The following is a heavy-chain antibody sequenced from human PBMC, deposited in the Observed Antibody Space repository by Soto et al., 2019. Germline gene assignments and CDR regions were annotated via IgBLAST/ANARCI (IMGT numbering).Heavy chain of an antibody. V-gene: IGHV3-33*01. CDR3: ARYDFWSGSIFDY. CDR1: GFTFSSYG. CDR2: IWYDGSNK. J-gene: IGHJ4*02. D-gene: IGHD3-3*01. Sequence: QVQLVESGGGVVQPGRSLRLSCAASGFTFSSYGMHWVRQAPGKGLEWVAVIWYDGSNKYYADSVKGRFTISRDNSKNTLYLQMNSLRAEDTAVYYCARYDFWSGSIFDYWGQGTLVTVSS.